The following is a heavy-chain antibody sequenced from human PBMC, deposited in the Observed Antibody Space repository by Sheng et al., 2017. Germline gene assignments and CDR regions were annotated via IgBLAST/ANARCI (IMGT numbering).Heavy chain of an antibody. Sequence: QLQLQESGPRLVKPSETLSLTCDVSGVSIDSINYYWGWVRQPPGKGLDWIGSIYDYGTTYYTPSLRSRVTISLDTSKNQFSLKLKSVTAADTAVYFCVESHPAGRAFDIWGLRGQVVTVSS. J-gene: IGHJ3*02. CDR2: IYDYGTT. CDR1: GVSIDSINYY. CDR3: VESHPAGRAFDI. V-gene: IGHV4-39*07.